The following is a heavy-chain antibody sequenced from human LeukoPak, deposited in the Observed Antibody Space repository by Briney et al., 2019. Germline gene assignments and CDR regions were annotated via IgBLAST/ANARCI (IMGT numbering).Heavy chain of an antibody. CDR2: ISSSGSSI. V-gene: IGHV3-21*01. J-gene: IGHJ5*02. CDR3: ARSVVMVGGTRWFDP. CDR1: GFTFSDYS. Sequence: PGGSLRLSCAASGFTFSDYSMNWVRQAPGKGLEWVSTISSSGSSIFYAASVKGRFTISRDNARNSLYLQMNSLRAEDTAVYYCARSVVMVGGTRWFDPWGQGTLVTVSS. D-gene: IGHD2-15*01.